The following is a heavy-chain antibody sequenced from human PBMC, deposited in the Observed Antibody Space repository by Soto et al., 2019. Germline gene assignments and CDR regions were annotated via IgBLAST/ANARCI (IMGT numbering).Heavy chain of an antibody. CDR2: IMPVFRTP. CDR3: ARDNDRPQLGGNYYYILDV. V-gene: IGHV1-69*12. Sequence: QVQLEQSGAEVKKPGSSVKVSCKASGGTFRTAAVSWVRQAPGQGLEWMGGIMPVFRTPDYAQKFHGRVTITADESTSTAYMELSGPRSDATAVYYCARDNDRPQLGGNYYYILDVWGQGTTITVSS. CDR1: GGTFRTAA. D-gene: IGHD2-8*01. J-gene: IGHJ6*02.